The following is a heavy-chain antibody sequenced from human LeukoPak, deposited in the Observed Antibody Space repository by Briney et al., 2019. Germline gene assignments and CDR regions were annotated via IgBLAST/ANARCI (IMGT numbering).Heavy chain of an antibody. CDR1: GYTFTSYD. J-gene: IGHJ4*02. Sequence: ASVKVSCKASGYTFTSYDINWVRQATGQGLEWMGWMNPNSGNTGYAQKFQGRVTITRNTSISTAYMELSSLRSEDTAVYYCARRVPRTHDYGDYGANDCWGQGTLVTVSS. CDR3: ARRVPRTHDYGDYGANDC. D-gene: IGHD4-17*01. V-gene: IGHV1-8*03. CDR2: MNPNSGNT.